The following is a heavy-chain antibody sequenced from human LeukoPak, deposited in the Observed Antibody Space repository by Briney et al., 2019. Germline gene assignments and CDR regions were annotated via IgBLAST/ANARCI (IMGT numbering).Heavy chain of an antibody. CDR3: ARDSGGAMDV. CDR2: ISGSGGST. CDR1: GFTFSSDA. D-gene: IGHD3-10*01. V-gene: IGHV3-23*01. Sequence: GGSLRLSCAASGFTFSSDAMSWVRQAPGKGLEWVSAISGSGGSTYYADSVKGRFTISRDNAKNSLYLQMNSLRAEDTAVYYCARDSGGAMDVWGKGTTVTISS. J-gene: IGHJ6*03.